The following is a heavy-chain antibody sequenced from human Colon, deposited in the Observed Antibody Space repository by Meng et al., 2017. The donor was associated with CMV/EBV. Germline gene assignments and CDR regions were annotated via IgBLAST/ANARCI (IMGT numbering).Heavy chain of an antibody. CDR1: GFRVDIYA. CDR3: ARAGAEVTRSFDL. Sequence: KTSGFRVDIYAITWVRQAPGQGLEWMAWVSNKNGETNYGQKFQGRVTVSRDTSTNTAYMELRSLRSDDSAVYYCARAGAEVTRSFDLWGQGTLVTVSS. J-gene: IGHJ4*02. V-gene: IGHV1-18*01. D-gene: IGHD2-21*02. CDR2: VSNKNGET.